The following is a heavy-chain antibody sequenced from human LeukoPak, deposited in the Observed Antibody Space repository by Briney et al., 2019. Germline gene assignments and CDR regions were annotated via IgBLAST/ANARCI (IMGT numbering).Heavy chain of an antibody. CDR3: ARHSSGYYHYDY. D-gene: IGHD3-22*01. CDR2: INSDGRST. V-gene: IGHV3-74*01. Sequence: GGSLRLSCAASGFTFSSYWMHWVRQAPGKGLVWVSRINSDGRSTSYADSVKGRFTISRDNSRNTLHLQMNSLRAEDTAVYYCARHSSGYYHYDYWGPGTPVTVAS. J-gene: IGHJ4*02. CDR1: GFTFSSYW.